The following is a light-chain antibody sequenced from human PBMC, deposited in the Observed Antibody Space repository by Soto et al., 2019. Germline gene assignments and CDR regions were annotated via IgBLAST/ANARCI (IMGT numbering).Light chain of an antibody. J-gene: IGLJ1*01. V-gene: IGLV7-46*01. Sequence: QAVVTQEPSLTVSPGGTVTLTCGSNTGAVTSGHYPHWLQQRPGQAPRTLIYEVNKRPSGVPDRFSGSKSGNTASLTVSGLQAEDEADYYCSSYAGSSNVFGTGTKVTVL. CDR1: TGAVTSGHY. CDR3: SSYAGSSNV. CDR2: EVN.